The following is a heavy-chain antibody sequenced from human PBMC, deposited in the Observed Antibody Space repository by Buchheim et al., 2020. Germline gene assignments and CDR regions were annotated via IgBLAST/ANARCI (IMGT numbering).Heavy chain of an antibody. CDR1: GYTFTSYD. D-gene: IGHD3-3*01. J-gene: IGHJ4*02. V-gene: IGHV1-2*04. CDR2: INPDSGGT. Sequence: QVQLVQSGAEVKKPGASVKVSCKASGYTFTSYDINWVRQATGQGLEWVGWINPDSGGTDYAQKFQGSVTMTRDTSISTAYLELRSLTSDDTAVYYCARGAGGDTIFGVLITTFYFDFWGQGAL. CDR3: ARGAGGDTIFGVLITTFYFDF.